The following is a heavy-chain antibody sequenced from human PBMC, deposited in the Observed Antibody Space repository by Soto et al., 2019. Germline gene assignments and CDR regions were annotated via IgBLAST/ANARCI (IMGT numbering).Heavy chain of an antibody. Sequence: PSETLSLTCAVYGGSFSGYYWSWIRQPPGKGLEWIGEINHSGSTNYNPSLKSRVTISVDTSKNQFSLKLSSVTAADTAVYYCARKRLRLIGFDYWGQGTLVTVSS. D-gene: IGHD5-12*01. CDR3: ARKRLRLIGFDY. J-gene: IGHJ4*02. CDR1: GGSFSGYY. CDR2: INHSGST. V-gene: IGHV4-34*01.